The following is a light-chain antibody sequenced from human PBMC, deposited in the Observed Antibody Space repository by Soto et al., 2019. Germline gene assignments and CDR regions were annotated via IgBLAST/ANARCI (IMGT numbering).Light chain of an antibody. J-gene: IGKJ2*01. CDR2: GAS. CDR3: QQYGSSPLYT. V-gene: IGKV3-20*01. Sequence: EIVLTQSPGTLSLSPGERATLSCRASQNINSSYLAWYQQKPGQAPRLLIYGASSRATGIPDRFSGSGSGTVFTLTISRLEPEDFAVYYCQQYGSSPLYTFGQGTKLEIK. CDR1: QNINSSY.